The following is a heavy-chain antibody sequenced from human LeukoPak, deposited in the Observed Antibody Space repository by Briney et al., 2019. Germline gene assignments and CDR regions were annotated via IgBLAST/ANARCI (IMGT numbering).Heavy chain of an antibody. Sequence: ASVKVSCKASGYTFTGYYMHWVRQAPGQGLEWMGWINPNSGGTNYAQKFQGRVTMTRDTSISTTYMDLTRLTSDDTAVYYCARGPEYGGTIDPWGQGTLVTVSS. CDR3: ARGPEYGGTIDP. J-gene: IGHJ5*02. V-gene: IGHV1-2*02. CDR2: INPNSGGT. D-gene: IGHD4-23*01. CDR1: GYTFTGYY.